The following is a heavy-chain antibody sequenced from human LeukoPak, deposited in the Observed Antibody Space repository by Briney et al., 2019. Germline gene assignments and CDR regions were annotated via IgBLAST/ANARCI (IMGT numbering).Heavy chain of an antibody. CDR2: TSTSGGSA. J-gene: IGHJ4*02. Sequence: GGSLRLSCAASGFTFSSYAMSWARQAPGKGLEWVSATSTSGGSAYYADSVKGRFTISRDNSKNTLYLQMDSLRADDTAVYYCARYSGSYYYPPAWDLWGQGTLVTVSS. V-gene: IGHV3-23*01. CDR1: GFTFSSYA. CDR3: ARYSGSYYYPPAWDL. D-gene: IGHD1-26*01.